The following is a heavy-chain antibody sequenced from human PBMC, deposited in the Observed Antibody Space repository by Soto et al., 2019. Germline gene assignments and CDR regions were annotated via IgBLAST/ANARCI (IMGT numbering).Heavy chain of an antibody. CDR1: GYTFTGYY. D-gene: IGHD6-13*01. CDR2: INPNSGGT. Sequence: ASVKVSCKASGYTFTGYYMHWVRQAPGQGLEWMGWINPNSGGTNYAQKFQGWVTMTRDTSINTAYMELSRLRSDDTAVYYCAREEYSSSWFTSSRGAFDIWGQGTMVTVSS. CDR3: AREEYSSSWFTSSRGAFDI. V-gene: IGHV1-2*04. J-gene: IGHJ3*02.